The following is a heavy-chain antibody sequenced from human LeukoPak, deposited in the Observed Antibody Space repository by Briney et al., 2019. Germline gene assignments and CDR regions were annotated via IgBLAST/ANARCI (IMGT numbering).Heavy chain of an antibody. D-gene: IGHD3-22*01. CDR1: GCSFSSYA. V-gene: IGHV1-69*06. CDR2: IIPIFGTA. Sequence: GAAVKVCRKGSGCSFSSYAISWVRQPPGQGLEWMGGIIPIFGTANYAQKFQGRVTINGDKSTSTAYMELSSLRSEDTAVYYCARDPRYYDSSGYYYVNAFDIWGQGTMVTVSS. J-gene: IGHJ3*02. CDR3: ARDPRYYDSSGYYYVNAFDI.